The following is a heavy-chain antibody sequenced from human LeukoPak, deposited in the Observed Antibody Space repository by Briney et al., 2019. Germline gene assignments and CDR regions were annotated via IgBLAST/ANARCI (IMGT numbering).Heavy chain of an antibody. D-gene: IGHD1-26*01. CDR1: GFTFSSYS. J-gene: IGHJ4*02. V-gene: IGHV3-48*01. Sequence: PGGSLRLPRAASGFTFSSYSMNWVRQAPGKGLEWVSYISSSSSAIYYADSVKGRFTISRDNAKNSLYLQMNSLRAEDTAVYYCAFGPVWGELPDYWGQGTLVTVSS. CDR3: AFGPVWGELPDY. CDR2: ISSSSSAI.